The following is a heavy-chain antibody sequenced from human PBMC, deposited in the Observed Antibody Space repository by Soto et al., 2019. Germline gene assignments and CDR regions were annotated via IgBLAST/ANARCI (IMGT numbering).Heavy chain of an antibody. J-gene: IGHJ3*02. CDR2: ISAYNGNR. CDR3: ARGRIVASIHDAFEI. Sequence: QGHPLQSGDEVKTPGASVRVSCRASGYPFTSYGISWVRQAPGQGLEWVAWISAYNGNRDTAQKFQGRVTMTLNTSTATAPLELGDLTSADTGVYYCARGRIVASIHDAFEIWGQGTKVTVSS. CDR1: GYPFTSYG. D-gene: IGHD1-26*01. V-gene: IGHV1-18*01.